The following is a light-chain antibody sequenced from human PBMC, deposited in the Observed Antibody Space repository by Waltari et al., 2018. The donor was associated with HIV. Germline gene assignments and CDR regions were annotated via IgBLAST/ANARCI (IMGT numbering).Light chain of an antibody. CDR1: HIGSKS. CDR3: QVWDSSSDAYV. CDR2: YDS. V-gene: IGLV3-21*04. J-gene: IGLJ1*01. Sequence: SYVLAQPPSVSVAPGTTARITCGGNHIGSKSVHWYQQKPGQAPVVVIYYDSDRPSGIPERFSGSNSGNTATLTISRVEAGDEADYYCQVWDSSSDAYVFGTGTKVTVL.